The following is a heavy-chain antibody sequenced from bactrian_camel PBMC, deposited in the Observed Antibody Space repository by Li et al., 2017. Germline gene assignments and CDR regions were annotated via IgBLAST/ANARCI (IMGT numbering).Heavy chain of an antibody. CDR3: ASGNWWQFDY. D-gene: IGHD7*01. J-gene: IGHJ4*01. CDR2: IYADGSRT. Sequence: VQLVESGGGLVQPGGSLRLSCAASGFTFSTTSMFWVRQAPGKGLEWLASIYADGSRTDYRTSVKGRFTISRDNAKSTIYLQLSSLKTEDTARYYCASGNWWQFDYWGQGTQVTVS. CDR1: GFTFSTTS. V-gene: IGHV3S6*01.